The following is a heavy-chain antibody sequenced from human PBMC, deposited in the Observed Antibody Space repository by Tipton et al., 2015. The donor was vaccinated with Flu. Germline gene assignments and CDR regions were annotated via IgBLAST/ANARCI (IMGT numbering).Heavy chain of an antibody. J-gene: IGHJ4*02. V-gene: IGHV4-39*07. CDR1: GGSFSSNSYY. D-gene: IGHD6-13*01. CDR2: IYYTGNT. Sequence: TLSLTCTVSGGSFSSNSYYWGWIRQPPGKGLEWIGSIYYTGNTFFNPSLRSRVTISLDTSKNQFSLKLSSVTAADTAIYYCAKVSSWYFFFDSWGRGTLVTVSS. CDR3: AKVSSWYFFFDS.